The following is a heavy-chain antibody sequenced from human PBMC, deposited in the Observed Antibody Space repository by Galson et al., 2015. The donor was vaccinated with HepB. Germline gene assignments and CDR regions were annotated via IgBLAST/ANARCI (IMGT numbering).Heavy chain of an antibody. V-gene: IGHV3-30*04. J-gene: IGHJ3*02. D-gene: IGHD3-22*01. CDR3: ARPQDDSSAYDAFDI. CDR2: ISYDGSTT. Sequence: LRLSCAASGFTFNSHAMHWFRQAPGKGLEWVTLISYDGSTTYYADSVKGRFTISRDNSKNTLYLQMNSLRAEDTAVYYCARPQDDSSAYDAFDIWGQGTMVTVSS. CDR1: GFTFNSHA.